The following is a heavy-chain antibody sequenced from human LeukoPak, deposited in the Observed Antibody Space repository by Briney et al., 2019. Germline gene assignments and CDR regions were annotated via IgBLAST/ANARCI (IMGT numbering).Heavy chain of an antibody. Sequence: SQTLSLTCTVSGDSISSSPYYWGWIRQPPGKGLEWIATMYYNGNTHYNPSLKSRVTISADTSKNQFSLKLSSVTAADTAVYYCARHYDSSAYWYYFDYWGQGTLVTVSS. CDR3: ARHYDSSAYWYYFDY. D-gene: IGHD3-22*01. CDR2: MYYNGNT. V-gene: IGHV4-39*01. J-gene: IGHJ4*02. CDR1: GDSISSSPYY.